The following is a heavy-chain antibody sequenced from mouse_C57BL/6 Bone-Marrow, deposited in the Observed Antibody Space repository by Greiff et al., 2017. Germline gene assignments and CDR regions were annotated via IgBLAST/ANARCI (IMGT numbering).Heavy chain of an antibody. CDR3: VFYYYGSSYYFDY. J-gene: IGHJ2*01. CDR2: IHPNSGST. CDR1: GYTFTSYW. V-gene: IGHV1-64*01. Sequence: QVQLQQPGAELVKPGASVKLSCKASGYTFTSYWMHWVKQRPGQGLEWIGMIHPNSGSTNYNEKFKSKATLTVDKSSSTAYMQLSSLTSEDSAVYYCVFYYYGSSYYFDYWGQGTTLTVSS. D-gene: IGHD1-1*01.